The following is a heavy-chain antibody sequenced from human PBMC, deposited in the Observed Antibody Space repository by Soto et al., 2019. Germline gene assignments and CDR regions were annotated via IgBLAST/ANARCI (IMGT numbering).Heavy chain of an antibody. Sequence: SETLSLTCTVSGGSISSYYWSWIRQPPGKGLEWIGYIYYSGSTNYNPSLKSRVTISVDTSKNQFSLKLSSVTAADTAVYYCARDRWVDDSSGYPAFDIWGQGTMVTVSS. CDR2: IYYSGST. D-gene: IGHD3-22*01. V-gene: IGHV4-59*01. CDR1: GGSISSYY. J-gene: IGHJ3*02. CDR3: ARDRWVDDSSGYPAFDI.